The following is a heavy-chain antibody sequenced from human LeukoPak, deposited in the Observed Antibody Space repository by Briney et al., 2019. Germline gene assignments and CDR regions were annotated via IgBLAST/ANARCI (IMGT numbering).Heavy chain of an antibody. D-gene: IGHD3-22*01. CDR2: IYTSGST. CDR1: GGSLSSYY. Sequence: SETLSLTCTVSGGSLSSYYWSWIRQPAGKGLEWIGRIYTSGSTNYNPSLKSRVTMSVDTSKNQFSLKLSSVPAADTAVYYCARDWANYYDSSGYYYFDYWGQGTLVTVSS. V-gene: IGHV4-4*07. J-gene: IGHJ4*02. CDR3: ARDWANYYDSSGYYYFDY.